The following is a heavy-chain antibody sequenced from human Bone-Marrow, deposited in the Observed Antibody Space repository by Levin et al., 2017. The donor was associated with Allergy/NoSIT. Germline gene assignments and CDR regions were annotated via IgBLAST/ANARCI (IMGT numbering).Heavy chain of an antibody. CDR3: ATCGDDCIDVFGI. D-gene: IGHD2-21*02. V-gene: IGHV4-4*02. Sequence: PGGSLRLSCAVSGASISSSNWWSWVRQPPGKGLEWIGEIYQSGNTSYNPSLKSRATISVDKSKNQFSLKLISVTAADTAVYYCATCGDDCIDVFGIWGQGTMVTVSS. CDR2: IYQSGNT. CDR1: GASISSSNW. J-gene: IGHJ3*02.